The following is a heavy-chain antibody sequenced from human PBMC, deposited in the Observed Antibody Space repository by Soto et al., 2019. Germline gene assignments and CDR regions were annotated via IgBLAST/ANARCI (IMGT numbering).Heavy chain of an antibody. D-gene: IGHD6-13*01. CDR1: GGSISSSSYY. J-gene: IGHJ6*02. CDR2: IYYSGST. CDR3: ARKTAAAGTYGYYYGMDV. Sequence: PSKTLSLTCTVSGGSISSSSYYWGWIRQPPGKGLEWIGSIYYSGSTYYNPSLKSRVTISVDTSKNQFSLKLSSVTAADTAVYYCARKTAAAGTYGYYYGMDVWGQGTTVTVS. V-gene: IGHV4-39*01.